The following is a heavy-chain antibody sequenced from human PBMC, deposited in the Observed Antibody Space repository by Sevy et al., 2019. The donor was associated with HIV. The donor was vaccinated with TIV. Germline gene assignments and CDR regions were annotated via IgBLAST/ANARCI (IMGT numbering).Heavy chain of an antibody. CDR2: IYYSGST. Sequence: SETPSLTCSVSGGSLITTNYYWAWLRQSPGKGLEWIASIYYSGSTYYNPSLKARVTVSVDTSRSQFSLILNSVTAADTSVYYCAAHEGVTISEARFDPWGQRTLVTVSS. J-gene: IGHJ5*02. CDR3: AAHEGVTISEARFDP. CDR1: GGSLITTNYY. V-gene: IGHV4-39*05. D-gene: IGHD1-1*01.